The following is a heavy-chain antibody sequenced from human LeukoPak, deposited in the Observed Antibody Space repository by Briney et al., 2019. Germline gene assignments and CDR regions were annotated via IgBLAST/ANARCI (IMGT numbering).Heavy chain of an antibody. CDR2: IYY. Sequence: SETLSLTCAVYGGSFSGYYWSWIRQHPGKGLEWIGYIYYSGSTYYSGSTSYNPSLRSRVTISVDTSKNQFFLKVTSVTAADTAVYYCARDAVPYSSSWIPGYWGQGALVTVSS. D-gene: IGHD6-13*01. CDR1: GGSFSGYY. CDR3: ARDAVPYSSSWIPGY. V-gene: IGHV4-31*11. J-gene: IGHJ4*02.